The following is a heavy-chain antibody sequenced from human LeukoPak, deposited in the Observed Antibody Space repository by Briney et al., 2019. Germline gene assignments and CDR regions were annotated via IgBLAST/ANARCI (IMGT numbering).Heavy chain of an antibody. J-gene: IGHJ5*02. CDR2: INNDESHK. D-gene: IGHD6-13*01. CDR3: ARDESRSWYGALFDP. Sequence: PGGSLRLSCAASGFTFSSYCMHWVRQAPGKGLVWVSRINNDESHKTYADSVKGRFTISRDNAKNTLYLQMNSLRVENTAVYYCARDESRSWYGALFDPGGEGTLVTVSS. V-gene: IGHV3-74*01. CDR1: GFTFSSYC.